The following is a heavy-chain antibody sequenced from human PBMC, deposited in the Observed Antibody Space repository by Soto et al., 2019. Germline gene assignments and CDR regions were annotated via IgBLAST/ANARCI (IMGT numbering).Heavy chain of an antibody. CDR1: GYTFASYN. CDR3: ARGGRYLERFPWFDP. D-gene: IGHD3-3*01. J-gene: IGHJ5*02. CDR2: MNPNNGDK. Sequence: QVQLVQSGAEMKRPGASVKVSCRASGYTFASYNIYWVRQAKGQGLEWIGWMNPNNGDKGYAQNFLDRVTLTRDTTVRTAFLEISTLTSEDTATYYCARGGRYLERFPWFDPWGQGTLVTVSS. V-gene: IGHV1-8*01.